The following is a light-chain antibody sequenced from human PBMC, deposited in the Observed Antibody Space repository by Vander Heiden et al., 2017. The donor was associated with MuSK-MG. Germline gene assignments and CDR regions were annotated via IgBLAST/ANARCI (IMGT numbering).Light chain of an antibody. J-gene: IGKJ5*01. Sequence: EIVLTQSPATLSFSPGERPTLSCRASQSVSSYLAWYQQKPGQAPRLLIYDASNRATGIPARFSGSGSGTDFTLTISSLEAEDFAVYYCQQRSNWITFGQGTRLEIK. CDR1: QSVSSY. CDR2: DAS. CDR3: QQRSNWIT. V-gene: IGKV3-11*01.